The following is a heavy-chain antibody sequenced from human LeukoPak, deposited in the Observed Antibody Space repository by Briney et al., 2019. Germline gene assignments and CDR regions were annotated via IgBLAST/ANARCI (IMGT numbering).Heavy chain of an antibody. J-gene: IGHJ4*02. CDR3: ARHRHNWNYGLFDC. V-gene: IGHV4-39*01. Sequence: SETLAVTRTVSGGSISSTSYYWGWIRQPPGKGLEWIGSIYYSGSTHYNPSLKIRVTVSVDTSKNQFSLKLSSVTAADTAVYYRARHRHNWNYGLFDCWGQGTLSTVAS. CDR1: GGSISSTSYY. D-gene: IGHD1-7*01. CDR2: IYYSGST.